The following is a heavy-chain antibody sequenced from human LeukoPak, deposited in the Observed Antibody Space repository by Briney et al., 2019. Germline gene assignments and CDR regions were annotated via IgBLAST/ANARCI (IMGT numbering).Heavy chain of an antibody. Sequence: PSETLSLTCAVYGGSFSGYYWSWIRQPPGKGLEWIGEINHSGSTNYNPSLKSRVTISVDTSKNQFSLKLSSVTAADTAVYYCARRRVRYFGLSIDYWGQGTLVTVSS. CDR2: INHSGST. CDR1: GGSFSGYY. D-gene: IGHD3-9*01. CDR3: ARRRVRYFGLSIDY. V-gene: IGHV4-34*01. J-gene: IGHJ4*02.